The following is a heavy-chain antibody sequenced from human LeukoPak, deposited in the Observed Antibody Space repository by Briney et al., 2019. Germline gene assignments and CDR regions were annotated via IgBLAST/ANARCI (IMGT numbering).Heavy chain of an antibody. D-gene: IGHD6-13*01. J-gene: IGHJ6*02. V-gene: IGHV3-30*03. CDR3: AIHWEEEQQLASMDV. CDR2: ISYDGSNK. Sequence: PGRSLRLSCAASGFTFSSYGMHWVRQAPGKGLEWVAVISYDGSNKYYADSVKGRFTISRDNSKNTLYLQMNSLRAEDTAVYYCAIHWEEEQQLASMDVWGQGTTVTVSS. CDR1: GFTFSSYG.